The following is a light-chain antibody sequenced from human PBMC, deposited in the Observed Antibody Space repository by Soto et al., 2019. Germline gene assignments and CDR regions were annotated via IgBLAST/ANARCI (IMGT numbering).Light chain of an antibody. CDR3: QQYGNSPLT. Sequence: EIVLTQSPATLSLSPGETATLSCGASQSISSSYLAWYQQKPGLAPRLVIYDASSKATGIPDRFSGSGSGTDFTLTISRVEPEDFAVDYCQQYGNSPLTFGGGTKVEIK. CDR1: QSISSSY. CDR2: DAS. J-gene: IGKJ4*01. V-gene: IGKV3D-20*01.